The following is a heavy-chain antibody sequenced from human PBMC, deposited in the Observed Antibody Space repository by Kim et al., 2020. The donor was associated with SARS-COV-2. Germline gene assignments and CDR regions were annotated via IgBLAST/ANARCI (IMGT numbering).Heavy chain of an antibody. CDR1: WGSISSSGSY. J-gene: IGHJ4*02. CDR3: ARASAVAGRIDF. Sequence: SWGSISSSGSYWGWIRQPPGRGPEWIGSIYHSGGTYYNPSLKSRVTISVDTSKNQFSLKLNSVTAPDSDVYYCARASAVAGRIDFWGQGTPVTVSS. CDR2: IYHSGGT. V-gene: IGHV4-39*01. D-gene: IGHD6-19*01.